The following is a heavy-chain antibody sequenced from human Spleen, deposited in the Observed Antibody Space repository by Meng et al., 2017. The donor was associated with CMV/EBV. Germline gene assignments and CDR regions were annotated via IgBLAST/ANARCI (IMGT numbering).Heavy chain of an antibody. V-gene: IGHV4-39*06. CDR2: MYYSGST. CDR3: AARPYVYYYYGMDV. Sequence: GSLRLSCTVSGASIVRSNYYWGWIRQPPGKGLEWIGGMYYSGSTYYNPSLKSRVTISEDTSKNQFTLRLSSVTAADTAVYYCAARPYVYYYYGMDVWGQGITVTVSS. CDR1: GASIVRSNYY. J-gene: IGHJ6*02. D-gene: IGHD3-10*02.